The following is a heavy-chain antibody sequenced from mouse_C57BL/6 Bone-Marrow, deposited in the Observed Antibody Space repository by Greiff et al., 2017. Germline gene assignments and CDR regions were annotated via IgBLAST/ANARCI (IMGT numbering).Heavy chain of an antibody. CDR3: ARVGSYGYDRCAY. D-gene: IGHD2-2*01. CDR1: GYTFTSYW. CDR2: IDPSDSYT. J-gene: IGHJ3*01. V-gene: IGHV1-50*01. Sequence: QVQLQQPGAELVKPGASVKLSCKASGYTFTSYWMQWVKQRPGQGLEWIGEIDPSDSYTNYNQKFKGKATLTVDTASSTAYMQLSSLRSEDSAVYDSARVGSYGYDRCAYWGQGSLVTVSA.